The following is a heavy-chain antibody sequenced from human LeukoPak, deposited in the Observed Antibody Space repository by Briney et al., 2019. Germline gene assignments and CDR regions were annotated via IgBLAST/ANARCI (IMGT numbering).Heavy chain of an antibody. D-gene: IGHD2/OR15-2a*01. V-gene: IGHV1-69*13. Sequence: SVKVSRKASGGTFSSYAISWVRQAPGQGLEWMGGIIPIFGTANYAQKFQGRVTITADESTSTAYMELSSLRSEDTAVYYCARDHRTTFGRTTQYDWFDPWGQGTLVTVSS. J-gene: IGHJ5*02. CDR2: IIPIFGTA. CDR3: ARDHRTTFGRTTQYDWFDP. CDR1: GGTFSSYA.